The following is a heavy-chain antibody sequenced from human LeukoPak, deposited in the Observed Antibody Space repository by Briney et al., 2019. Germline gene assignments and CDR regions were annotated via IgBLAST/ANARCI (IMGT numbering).Heavy chain of an antibody. V-gene: IGHV3-74*01. Sequence: GGSLRLSCAASEFTFSSYWMHWVRQAPGKGLVWVSRINSDGYSTNYVDSVKGRFTISRDNSKNTLYLQMNSLRAEDTAVYYCARDRQLGDAFDIWGQGTMVTVSS. D-gene: IGHD6-13*01. CDR1: EFTFSSYW. CDR3: ARDRQLGDAFDI. CDR2: INSDGYST. J-gene: IGHJ3*02.